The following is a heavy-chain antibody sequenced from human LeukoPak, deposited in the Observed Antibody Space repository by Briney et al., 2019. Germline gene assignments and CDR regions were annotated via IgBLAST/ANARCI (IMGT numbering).Heavy chain of an antibody. CDR2: IRYDGSNK. V-gene: IGHV3-30*02. CDR1: GFTLSIYG. D-gene: IGHD2-15*01. J-gene: IGHJ4*02. CDR3: TRDGGDCSGDSCYVDY. Sequence: TGGSLRLSCAASGFTLSIYGMYWVRQAPGKGLEWVAFIRYDGSNKYYADSVKGRFTISRDNSKNTLYLQMSSLRAEDTALYYCTRDGGDCSGDSCYVDYWGQGTLVTVSS.